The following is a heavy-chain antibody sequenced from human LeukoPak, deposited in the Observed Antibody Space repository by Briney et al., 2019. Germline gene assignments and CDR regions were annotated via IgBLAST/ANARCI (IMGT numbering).Heavy chain of an antibody. J-gene: IGHJ5*02. D-gene: IGHD6-13*01. CDR3: AGESGIAAEFRWFDP. CDR1: GFTVSSNY. V-gene: IGHV3-66*01. Sequence: PGGSLRLSCAASGFTVSSNYMSWVRQAPGKGLEWVSVIYSGGSTYYADSVKGRFTISRDNSKNTLYLQMNSLRAEDTAVYYCAGESGIAAEFRWFDPWGQGTLVTVSS. CDR2: IYSGGST.